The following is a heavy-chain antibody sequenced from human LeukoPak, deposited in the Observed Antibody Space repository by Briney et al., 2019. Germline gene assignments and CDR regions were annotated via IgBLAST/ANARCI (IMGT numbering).Heavy chain of an antibody. CDR1: GYTFTSYA. Sequence: ASVKVSCKAPGYTFTSYAMHWVRQAPGQRLEWMGWINAGNGNTKYSQKFQGRVTITRDTSASTAYMELSSLRSEDTAVYYCARLTVTTRSFDYWGQGTLVTVSS. CDR2: INAGNGNT. J-gene: IGHJ4*02. V-gene: IGHV1-3*01. CDR3: ARLTVTTRSFDY. D-gene: IGHD4-17*01.